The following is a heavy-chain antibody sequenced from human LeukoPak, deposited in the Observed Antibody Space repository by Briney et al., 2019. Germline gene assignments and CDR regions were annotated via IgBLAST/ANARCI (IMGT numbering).Heavy chain of an antibody. Sequence: GGSLRLSCAASGFTFSSYSMNWVRQAPGKGLEWVSYISSSSSTIYYADSVKGRFTISRDNAKNSLYLQMNSLRAEDTAVYYCAKDGSSQYFQHWGQGTLVTVSS. J-gene: IGHJ1*01. CDR3: AKDGSSQYFQH. CDR2: ISSSSSTI. D-gene: IGHD2-2*01. V-gene: IGHV3-48*01. CDR1: GFTFSSYS.